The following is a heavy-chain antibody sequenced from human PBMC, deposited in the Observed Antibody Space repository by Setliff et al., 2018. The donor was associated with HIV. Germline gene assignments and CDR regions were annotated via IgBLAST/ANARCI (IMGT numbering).Heavy chain of an antibody. CDR2: ISWNSDII. CDR3: AKGLGVWGSYRYSYYFDY. V-gene: IGHV3-9*01. D-gene: IGHD3-16*02. CDR1: GFNFNNYA. Sequence: LRLSCGGSGFNFNNYAMHWVRQSPGKGLEWVSGISWNSDIIGYADSAEGRFTISRDNARNSLYLQMNSLRAEDTALYYCAKGLGVWGSYRYSYYFDYWGQGTLVTVSS. J-gene: IGHJ4*02.